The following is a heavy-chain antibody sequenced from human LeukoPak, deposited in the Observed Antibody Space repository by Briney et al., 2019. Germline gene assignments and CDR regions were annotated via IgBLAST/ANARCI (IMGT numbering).Heavy chain of an antibody. D-gene: IGHD2-2*01. CDR2: ISAYNGNT. CDR3: ARDIGVPAATYYFDY. J-gene: IGHJ4*02. V-gene: IGHV1-18*01. Sequence: ASVRVSCTASGYTFTIYGISWVRQAPGQGLEWMGWISAYNGNTNYAQKLQGRVTMTTDTSTSTAYMELRSLRSDDTAVYYCARDIGVPAATYYFDYWGQGTLVTVSS. CDR1: GYTFTIYG.